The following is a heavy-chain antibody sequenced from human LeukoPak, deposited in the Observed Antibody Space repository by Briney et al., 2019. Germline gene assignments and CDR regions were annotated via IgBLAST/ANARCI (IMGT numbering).Heavy chain of an antibody. CDR1: GFTFSSYG. J-gene: IGHJ6*02. D-gene: IGHD3-22*01. CDR2: IWYDGSNK. V-gene: IGHV3-33*01. Sequence: PGGSLRLSCAASGFTFSSYGMHWVRQAPGKGLEWVAFIWYDGSNKYYADSVKGRFTISRDNSKNTLYLQMNSLRAEDTAVYYCARDGGYYDLYYYYGMDVWGQGTTVTVSS. CDR3: ARDGGYYDLYYYYGMDV.